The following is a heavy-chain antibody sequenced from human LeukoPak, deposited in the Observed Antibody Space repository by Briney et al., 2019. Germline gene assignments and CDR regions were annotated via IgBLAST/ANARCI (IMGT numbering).Heavy chain of an antibody. D-gene: IGHD5-12*01. Sequence: GGSLRLSCAASGFTFSSYSMNWVRQAPGKGLEWVSSITGSSTYIYYADSVKGRFTISRDNAKNSLYLQMNSLRAEDTAVYYCTKSRISFSGQADHWGQGTLVTVSS. CDR3: TKSRISFSGQADH. CDR2: ITGSSTYI. CDR1: GFTFSSYS. V-gene: IGHV3-21*01. J-gene: IGHJ4*02.